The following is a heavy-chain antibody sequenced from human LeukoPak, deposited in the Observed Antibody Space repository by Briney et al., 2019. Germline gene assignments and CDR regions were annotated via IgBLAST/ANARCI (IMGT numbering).Heavy chain of an antibody. J-gene: IGHJ4*02. CDR2: IQSGVIT. Sequence: PGGSLRLSCAASGFIVSGSYMNWVRQAPGKGLECVSVIQSGVITDYADSVKGRFTISGDNSKNTLYLQMNSLSAEDTAVYFCARSIVPSSLDMNFDYWGQGTLVTVSS. D-gene: IGHD3-16*02. V-gene: IGHV3-53*01. CDR1: GFIVSGSY. CDR3: ARSIVPSSLDMNFDY.